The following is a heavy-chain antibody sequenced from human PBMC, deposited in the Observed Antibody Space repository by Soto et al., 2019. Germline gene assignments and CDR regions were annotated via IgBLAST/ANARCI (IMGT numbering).Heavy chain of an antibody. CDR2: IRSKDNGFAT. V-gene: IGHV3-73*01. CDR3: SSSSGD. CDR1: GFTFSDSA. D-gene: IGHD3-10*01. Sequence: EVQLVESGGGLVQPGGSLKLSCAASGFTFSDSAMHWVRQASGKGLEWVGRIRSKDNGFATAYAASVQGRFTISRDDSENTAYLQMNSLKTEDTAAYYCSSSSGDWGQGTLVTVSS. J-gene: IGHJ4*02.